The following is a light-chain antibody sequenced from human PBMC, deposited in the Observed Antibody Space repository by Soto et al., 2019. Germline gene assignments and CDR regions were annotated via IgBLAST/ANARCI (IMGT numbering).Light chain of an antibody. CDR3: SSYTSSSTSVV. CDR1: SSDVGTYNY. J-gene: IGLJ2*01. CDR2: DVS. V-gene: IGLV2-14*01. Sequence: QSALTQPASVSGSPGQSITISCTGTSSDVGTYNYVSWYQQHPGKAPKLMIYDVSYRPSGVSDRFSGSKSGNTASLTISGLQAEDEADCYCSSYTSSSTSVVFGGGTKLTVL.